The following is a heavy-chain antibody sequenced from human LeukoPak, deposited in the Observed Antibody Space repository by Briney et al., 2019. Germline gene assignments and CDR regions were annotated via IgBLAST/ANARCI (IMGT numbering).Heavy chain of an antibody. CDR1: GFAVSSKY. D-gene: IGHD4-17*01. V-gene: IGHV3-66*01. J-gene: IGHJ4*02. CDR3: AKDSDGDYVLGGFDY. CDR2: IYTGGST. Sequence: PGGSLRLSCVASGFAVSSKYMSWIRQAPGKGLEWVSVIYTGGSTHYPDSVMGRFTISRDDSKNTVSLQMNSLRAEDTAVYYCAKDSDGDYVLGGFDYWGQGTLVTVSS.